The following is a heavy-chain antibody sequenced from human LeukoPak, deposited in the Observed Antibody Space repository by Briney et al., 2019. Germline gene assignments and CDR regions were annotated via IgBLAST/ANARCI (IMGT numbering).Heavy chain of an antibody. CDR3: ASWSKCSGGSCYSWNDY. CDR2: ISSSSSYI. Sequence: GSLRISCAAPGFTFSSYSMNWGRQAPGKGLELGSSISSSSSYIYYADSVKGRFTISRDNAKNSLYLQMNSLRAEDTAVYYCASWSKCSGGSCYSWNDYWGQGTLVTVSS. J-gene: IGHJ4*02. CDR1: GFTFSSYS. V-gene: IGHV3-21*01. D-gene: IGHD2-15*01.